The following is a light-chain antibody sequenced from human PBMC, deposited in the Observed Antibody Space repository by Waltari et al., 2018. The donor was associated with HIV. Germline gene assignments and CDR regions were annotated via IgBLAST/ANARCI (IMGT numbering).Light chain of an antibody. J-gene: IGKJ2*01. CDR2: DAS. CDR1: QRVSSY. CDR3: QQFIFWPFT. V-gene: IGKV3-15*01. Sequence: EIVTTQSTAPLSVSLRGRATPSCRAIQRVSSYLAWYQQKPGQAPRLLIYDASSRATGVPARFTGSGSGTEFTLTISSLQSEDFAVYYCQQFIFWPFTFGQGTNLEI.